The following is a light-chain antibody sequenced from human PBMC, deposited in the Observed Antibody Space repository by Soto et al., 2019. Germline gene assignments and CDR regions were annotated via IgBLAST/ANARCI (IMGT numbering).Light chain of an antibody. CDR1: SGSVASNF. Sequence: NFMLTQPPSVSESPGKTVTISCTGSSGSVASNFVHWYQRRPGSAPTILIYGDNQRPSGVPDRFSGSIDSSSNSASLTISGLKTEDEAYYFCQSYDRSSLYVFGTGTKV. CDR3: QSYDRSSLYV. V-gene: IGLV6-57*02. CDR2: GDN. J-gene: IGLJ1*01.